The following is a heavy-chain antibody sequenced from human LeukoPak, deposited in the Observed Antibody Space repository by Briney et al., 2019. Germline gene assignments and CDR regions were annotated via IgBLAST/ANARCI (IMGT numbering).Heavy chain of an antibody. J-gene: IGHJ4*02. Sequence: AGGSLRLSCAASGFTFRSYEMNWVRQAPGKGLDWVSYISSSGTTVYYADSVRGRFTVSRDNGKNSLYLEMNSLRAEDTAVYYCARSIKGDSDHWGQGTLVTVSS. CDR2: ISSSGTTV. V-gene: IGHV3-48*03. CDR1: GFTFRSYE. CDR3: ARSIKGDSDH. D-gene: IGHD3-10*01.